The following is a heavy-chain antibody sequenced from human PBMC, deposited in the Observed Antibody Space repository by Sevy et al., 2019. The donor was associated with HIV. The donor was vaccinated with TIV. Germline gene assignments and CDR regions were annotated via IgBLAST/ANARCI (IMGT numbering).Heavy chain of an antibody. CDR1: GYTFTSYG. CDR2: ISAYNGNT. CDR3: ARDSYDCWSGFYNWFDP. Sequence: ASVKVSCKASGYTFTSYGISWVRQAPGQGLEWMGWISAYNGNTNYAQKLQGRVTMTTDTSTSTAYMELRSLRSDDTAVYYCARDSYDCWSGFYNWFDPWGQGTLVTVSS. V-gene: IGHV1-18*01. J-gene: IGHJ5*02. D-gene: IGHD3-3*01.